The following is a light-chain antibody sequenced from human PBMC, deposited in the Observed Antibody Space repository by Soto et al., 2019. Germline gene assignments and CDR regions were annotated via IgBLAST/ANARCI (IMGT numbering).Light chain of an antibody. J-gene: IGLJ2*01. CDR2: DVS. CDR1: SSDVGTYNY. CDR3: CSYAGNYPSV. Sequence: QSALTQPRSVSGSPGQSVTISCTGTSSDVGTYNYVSWYQQHPGKAPKLMIYDVSQRPSGVPDRFSGSKSGNTASLTISGLQAEDESDYYCCSYAGNYPSVFGGGTQLTVL. V-gene: IGLV2-11*01.